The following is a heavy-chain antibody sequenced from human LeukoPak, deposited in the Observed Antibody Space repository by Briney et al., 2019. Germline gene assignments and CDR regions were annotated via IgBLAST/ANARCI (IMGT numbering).Heavy chain of an antibody. CDR3: AKGRFSRGIAVAGILSYFDF. CDR1: GFTFDDYA. D-gene: IGHD6-19*01. CDR2: ISWNSGSI. J-gene: IGHJ4*02. Sequence: PGGSLRLSCAASGFTFDDYAMHWVRQAPGKGLEWVSGISWNSGSIGYADSVKGRFTISRDNAKNSLYLQKNSLRAEDTALYYCAKGRFSRGIAVAGILSYFDFWGQGALVTVSS. V-gene: IGHV3-9*01.